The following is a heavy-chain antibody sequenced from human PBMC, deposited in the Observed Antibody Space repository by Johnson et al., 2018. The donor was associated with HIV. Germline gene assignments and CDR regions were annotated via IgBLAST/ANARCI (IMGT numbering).Heavy chain of an antibody. CDR1: GFTLSNAW. J-gene: IGHJ3*02. CDR2: ISWNSGSI. Sequence: VQLVESGGGVVQPGRSLRLSCAASGFTLSNAWMSWVRQAPWKGLEWVSGISWNSGSIGYADSVKGRFTISRDNAKNSLYLQMNSLRAEDTALYYCAASPEDLRAFDIWGQGTMVTVSS. D-gene: IGHD2-15*01. CDR3: AASPEDLRAFDI. V-gene: IGHV3-9*01.